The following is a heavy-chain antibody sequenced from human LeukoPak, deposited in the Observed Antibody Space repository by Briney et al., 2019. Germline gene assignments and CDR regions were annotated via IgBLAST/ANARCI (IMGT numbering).Heavy chain of an antibody. Sequence: GGSLRLSCATSGFTFDNYWMHWVRQAPGKGLEWVANIKQDESEKYYVDSVRGRFTISRDNAKNSLYLQMNSLRAEDTAVYYCARGSSFGSYWGQGTLVTVSS. CDR3: ARGSSFGSY. CDR2: IKQDESEK. D-gene: IGHD6-6*01. J-gene: IGHJ4*02. V-gene: IGHV3-7*01. CDR1: GFTFDNYW.